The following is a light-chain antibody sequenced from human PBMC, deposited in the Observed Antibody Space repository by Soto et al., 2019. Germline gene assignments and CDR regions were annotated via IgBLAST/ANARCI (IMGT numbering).Light chain of an antibody. Sequence: QSVLTRPASVSGSPGQSITISCTGTGSDVGGFTYVSWYQQHPGKAPTLMIYDVSNRPSGVSNRFSGSKSGNTASLTISGLQAEDEADYYCSSYTTSSPLVLGTGTKVTVL. CDR1: GSDVGGFTY. CDR2: DVS. V-gene: IGLV2-14*01. J-gene: IGLJ1*01. CDR3: SSYTTSSPLV.